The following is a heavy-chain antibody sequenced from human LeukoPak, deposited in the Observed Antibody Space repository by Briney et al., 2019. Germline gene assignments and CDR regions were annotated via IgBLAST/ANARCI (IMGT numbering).Heavy chain of an antibody. J-gene: IGHJ4*02. CDR1: GDSVSSSSAV. Sequence: LQTLSLTRAVSGDSVSSSSAVWNWIRQSPSRGLEWLGRTYYRSKWHNEYAESVKSRISITSDTSKNQFSLQLNSVTPEDTAEYFCAGTTHYSSFLAFWGQGTLVTVSS. CDR2: TYYRSKWHN. V-gene: IGHV6-1*01. CDR3: AGTTHYSSFLAF. D-gene: IGHD4-11*01.